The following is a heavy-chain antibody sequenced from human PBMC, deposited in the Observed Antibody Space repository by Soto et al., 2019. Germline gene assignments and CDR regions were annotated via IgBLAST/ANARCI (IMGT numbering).Heavy chain of an antibody. CDR1: GFTFSSYS. CDR3: ARVIRLYSSPISYYYGMDV. D-gene: IGHD6-13*01. CDR2: ISSSSSYI. J-gene: IGHJ6*02. V-gene: IGHV3-21*01. Sequence: GSLRLSCAASGFTFSSYSMNWVRQAPGKGLEWVSSISSSSSYIYYADSVKGRFTISRDNAKNSLYLQMNSLRAEDTAVYYCARVIRLYSSPISYYYGMDVWGQGTTVTVSS.